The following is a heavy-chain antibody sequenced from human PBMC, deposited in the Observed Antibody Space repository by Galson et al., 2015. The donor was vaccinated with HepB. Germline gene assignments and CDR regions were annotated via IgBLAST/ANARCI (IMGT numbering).Heavy chain of an antibody. Sequence: SLRLSCAASGFTFDDYAMHWVRQVPGKGLEWVSGINWNGGSIGYADSVKGRLTISRDNAKNSLYLQMNSLRPEDTALYYCAKGQAAVFSVHMDVWGKGTTVSVSS. CDR3: AKGQAAVFSVHMDV. CDR2: INWNGGSI. J-gene: IGHJ6*03. V-gene: IGHV3-9*01. D-gene: IGHD6-13*01. CDR1: GFTFDDYA.